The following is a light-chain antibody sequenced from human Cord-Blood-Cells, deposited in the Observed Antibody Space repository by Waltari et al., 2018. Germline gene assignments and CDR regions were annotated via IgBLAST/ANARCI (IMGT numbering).Light chain of an antibody. J-gene: IGKJ3*01. CDR1: QSVLYSSNNKNY. CDR3: QQYYSTTFT. V-gene: IGKV4-1*01. Sequence: DIVMPQSPDSLSVSLADMATINCKPRQSVLYSSNNKNYLAWYQQKPGQPPKLLIYWPSTRESGVPDRFSGSGSGTDFTLTIRSLQAEDVAVYYCQQYYSTTFTFGPGTKEDIK. CDR2: WPS.